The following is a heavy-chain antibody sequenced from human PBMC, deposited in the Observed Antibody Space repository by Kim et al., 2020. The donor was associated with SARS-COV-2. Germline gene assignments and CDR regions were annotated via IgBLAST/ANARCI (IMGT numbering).Heavy chain of an antibody. CDR2: IRSRTSDT. D-gene: IGHD2-21*02. Sequence: GGSLRLSCVASGFTFSDYFMSWIRQAPGKGLEWLSYIRSRTSDTNYADSVKGRFIISRDNPKNSLYLQMNSLRAEDTAVYYCARADCRGDCSPRGDYGMSGWGEGTTVTVPS. CDR3: ARADCRGDCSPRGDYGMSG. CDR1: GFTFSDYF. V-gene: IGHV3-11*05. J-gene: IGHJ6*04.